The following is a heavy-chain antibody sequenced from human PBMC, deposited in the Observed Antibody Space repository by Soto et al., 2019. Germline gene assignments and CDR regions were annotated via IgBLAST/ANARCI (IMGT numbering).Heavy chain of an antibody. J-gene: IGHJ3*02. Sequence: GGSLRLSCAASGFTFSSYDMHWVRQATGKGLEWVSAIGTAGDTYYPGSVKGRFTISRENAKNSLYLQMNSLRAEDTAVYYCARVRHSSGWVTHDAFDIWGQGTMVTVSS. D-gene: IGHD6-19*01. CDR2: IGTAGDT. CDR1: GFTFSSYD. V-gene: IGHV3-13*01. CDR3: ARVRHSSGWVTHDAFDI.